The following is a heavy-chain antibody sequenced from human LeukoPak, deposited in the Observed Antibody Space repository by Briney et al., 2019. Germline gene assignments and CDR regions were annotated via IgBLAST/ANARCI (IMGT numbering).Heavy chain of an antibody. D-gene: IGHD6-6*01. J-gene: IGHJ4*02. CDR2: ISWNSGSI. CDR3: ARWPYSSSYYFDY. V-gene: IGHV3-9*01. Sequence: GGSLRLSCAASGFTFDDYAMHWVRQAPGKGLEWVSGISWNSGSIGYADSVKGRFTISRDNAKNSLYLQMNSLRAEDTAVYYCARWPYSSSYYFDYWGQGTLVTVSS. CDR1: GFTFDDYA.